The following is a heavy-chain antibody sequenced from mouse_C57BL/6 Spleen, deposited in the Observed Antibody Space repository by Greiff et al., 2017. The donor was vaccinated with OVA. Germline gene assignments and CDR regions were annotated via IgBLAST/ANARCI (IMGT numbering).Heavy chain of an antibody. CDR1: GYAFSSSW. J-gene: IGHJ2*01. V-gene: IGHV1-82*01. CDR2: IYPGDGDT. Sequence: VQLQQSGPELVKPGASVKISCKASGYAFSSSWMNWVKQRPGKGLEWIGRIYPGDGDTNYNGKFKGKATLTAYKSSSTAYMQLSSLTSEDSAVYFCARDYYGSSSFDYWGQGTTLTVSS. D-gene: IGHD1-1*01. CDR3: ARDYYGSSSFDY.